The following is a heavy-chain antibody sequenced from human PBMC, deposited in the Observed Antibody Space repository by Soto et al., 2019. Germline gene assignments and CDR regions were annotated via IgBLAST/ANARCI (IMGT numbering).Heavy chain of an antibody. CDR1: GFTFSNYA. CDR3: ARDRFGAFDY. J-gene: IGHJ4*02. V-gene: IGHV3-30-3*01. D-gene: IGHD3-10*01. CDR2: ISYDGSNK. Sequence: QVQLVESGGCVVQPGRSLRLSCAASGFTFSNYAMHWVRQAPGKGLEWVAVISYDGSNKYYADSVRGRFTISRDNSKNTLYLQMNSLRAEDTALYYCARDRFGAFDYWGQGTLVTVSS.